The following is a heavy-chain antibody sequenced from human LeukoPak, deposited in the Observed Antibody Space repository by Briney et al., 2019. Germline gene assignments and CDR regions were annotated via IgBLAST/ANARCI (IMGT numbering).Heavy chain of an antibody. CDR2: IKSSDTST. V-gene: IGHV3-11*01. J-gene: IGHJ3*02. CDR3: ARRGNMSSHAFDI. CDR1: GFSFSDSY. D-gene: IGHD2/OR15-2a*01. Sequence: PGGSLRLSCAASGFSFSDSYMSWIRQAPGQGLEWLSYIKSSDTSTFYADSVKGRFTVSRDNAKNSLYLQMNSLRAENTAVYYCARRGNMSSHAFDIWGRGTVVTVSS.